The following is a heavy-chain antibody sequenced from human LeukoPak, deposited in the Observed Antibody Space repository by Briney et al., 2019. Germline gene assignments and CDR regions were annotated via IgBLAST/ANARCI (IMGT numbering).Heavy chain of an antibody. V-gene: IGHV3-23*05. CDR3: ARSVPDYTRFDY. D-gene: IGHD4-11*01. CDR1: GFTFSDYA. CDR2: FKTKYHQV. J-gene: IGHJ4*02. Sequence: QAGGSLRLSCVASGFTFSDYAMNWVQQAPGKGLEWVSTFKTKYHQVYYAESVRGRFAISTDNSRNTVFLQMNSLRADDTALYYCARSVPDYTRFDYWGQGALVTVSS.